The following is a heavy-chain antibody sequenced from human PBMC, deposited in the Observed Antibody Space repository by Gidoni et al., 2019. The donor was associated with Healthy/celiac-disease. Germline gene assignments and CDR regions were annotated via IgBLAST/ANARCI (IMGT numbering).Heavy chain of an antibody. V-gene: IGHV4-34*01. J-gene: IGHJ4*02. Sequence: QVQLQQCGAGLLKPSETLSPTCSVYGGSFSGYYWSWVRQPPGKGREGTGEINHSGTTTYNPSLKSRVTISVDTSKNQFSLKLSSVTAADTAVYYCARGRLSMVRGVPFDYWGQGTLVTVSS. CDR3: ARGRLSMVRGVPFDY. D-gene: IGHD3-10*01. CDR1: GGSFSGYY. CDR2: INHSGTT.